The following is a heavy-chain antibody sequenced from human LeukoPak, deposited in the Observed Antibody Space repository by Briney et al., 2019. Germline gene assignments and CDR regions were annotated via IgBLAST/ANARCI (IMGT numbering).Heavy chain of an antibody. V-gene: IGHV3-48*03. Sequence: GGSLRLSCAASGFTFSSYEMNWVRQAPGKGLEWVSYISSSGSTIYYADSVKGRFTISRDNAKNTLYLQMNSLRAEDTAVYYCAKFPGYSSGWATYWGQGTLVTVSS. J-gene: IGHJ4*02. D-gene: IGHD6-19*01. CDR2: ISSSGSTI. CDR1: GFTFSSYE. CDR3: AKFPGYSSGWATY.